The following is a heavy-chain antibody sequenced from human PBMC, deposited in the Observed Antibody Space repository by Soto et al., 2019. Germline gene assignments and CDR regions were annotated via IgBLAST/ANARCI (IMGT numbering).Heavy chain of an antibody. Sequence: GGSLRLSCAASGFTFSSANMNWVRQAPGKGLEWVSSISSSSSYIYYADSVKGRFTISRDNAKNSLYLQMNSLRAEDTAVYYCARCVDGVSKQHGMDVWGQGTTVTVSS. D-gene: IGHD6-13*01. CDR1: GFTFSSAN. CDR2: ISSSSSYI. CDR3: ARCVDGVSKQHGMDV. J-gene: IGHJ6*01. V-gene: IGHV3-21*01.